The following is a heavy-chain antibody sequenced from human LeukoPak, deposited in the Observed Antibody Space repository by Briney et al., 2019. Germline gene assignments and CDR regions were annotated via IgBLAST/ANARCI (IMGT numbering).Heavy chain of an antibody. Sequence: GGALRLSCAASGSNFRRYYMSWGRQAPGKGLGGGSVLFSGGDTYYADSVKDRFSISRDSSWETLFLQMNSLRAEDTAVYYCAKGFMGSVGAYFGYWGQGTLVTVSS. CDR1: GSNFRRYY. J-gene: IGHJ4*02. V-gene: IGHV3-66*01. CDR2: LFSGGDT. D-gene: IGHD1-26*01. CDR3: AKGFMGSVGAYFGY.